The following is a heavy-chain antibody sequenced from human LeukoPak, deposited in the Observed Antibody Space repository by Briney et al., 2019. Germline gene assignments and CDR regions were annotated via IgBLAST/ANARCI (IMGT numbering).Heavy chain of an antibody. CDR2: LRGNGET. CDR1: GFTFSNYA. D-gene: IGHD3-16*01. Sequence: PGGSLRLSCAASGFTFSNYAMSWVRQAPAGGLEWVSSLRGNGETFYADSVKGRFTLSRDDSRNTVYLHLNNLRVEDTAVYYCAKANWVSTADAVSWGQGTLVTVSS. J-gene: IGHJ4*02. CDR3: AKANWVSTADAVS. V-gene: IGHV3-23*01.